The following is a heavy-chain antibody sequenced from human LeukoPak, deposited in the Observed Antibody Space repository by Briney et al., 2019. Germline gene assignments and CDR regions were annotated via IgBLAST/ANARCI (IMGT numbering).Heavy chain of an antibody. J-gene: IGHJ4*02. V-gene: IGHV3-74*01. CDR1: XFXFSAYW. CDR2: IRGDGSMT. Sequence: XLRLXXXASXFXFSAYWXHWVRQAPGKGLVWVSRIRGDGSMTNYADSVKGRFTISRDNAKNTLYLQMNSLRLEDTAVYYCARENLAAAADYWGQGTVVTVSS. CDR3: ARENLAAAADY. D-gene: IGHD6-25*01.